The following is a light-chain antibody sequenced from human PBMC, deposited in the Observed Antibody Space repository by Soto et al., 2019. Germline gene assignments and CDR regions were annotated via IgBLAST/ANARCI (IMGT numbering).Light chain of an antibody. V-gene: IGLV2-14*01. CDR3: SSYTSSSIYV. J-gene: IGLJ1*01. Sequence: QSVLTQPASVSGSPGQSITISCTGTSIDVGGYNYVSWYQQHPGKAPELMIYDVSNRPSGVSNRFSGSKSGNTASLTISGLQAEDEADYYCSSYTSSSIYVFGTGTKVTVL. CDR2: DVS. CDR1: SIDVGGYNY.